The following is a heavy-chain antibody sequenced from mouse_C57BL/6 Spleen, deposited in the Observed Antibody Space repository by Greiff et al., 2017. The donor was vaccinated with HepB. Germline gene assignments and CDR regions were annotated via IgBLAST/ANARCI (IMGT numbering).Heavy chain of an antibody. J-gene: IGHJ3*01. D-gene: IGHD2-4*01. CDR1: GFNIKNTY. V-gene: IGHV14-3*01. CDR3: ASFYYDYPAWFAY. CDR2: IDPANGNT. Sequence: EVQGVESVAELVRPGASVKLSCTASGFNIKNTYMHWVKQRPEQGLEWIGRIDPANGNTKYAPKFQGKATITADTSSNTAYLQLSSLTSEDTAIYYCASFYYDYPAWFAYWGQGTLVTVSA.